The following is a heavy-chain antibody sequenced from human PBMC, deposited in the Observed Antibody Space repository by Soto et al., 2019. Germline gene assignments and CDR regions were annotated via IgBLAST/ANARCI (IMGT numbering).Heavy chain of an antibody. CDR2: IYYSGST. V-gene: IGHV4-59*01. CDR1: GDSISNFY. CDR3: ARDRNQLDP. D-gene: IGHD1-1*01. J-gene: IGHJ5*02. Sequence: PSETLSLTCTVSGDSISNFYWSWLRQPPGKGLEWIVSIYYSGSTNYNPSLKSRVTISVHTSKNQFSLRLSSVTAADKAVYYCARDRNQLDPWGQGTLVTVYS.